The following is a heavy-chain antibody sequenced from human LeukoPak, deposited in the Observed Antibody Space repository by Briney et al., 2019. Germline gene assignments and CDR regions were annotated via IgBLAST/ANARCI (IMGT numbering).Heavy chain of an antibody. D-gene: IGHD6-19*01. CDR2: IYPGDSDT. J-gene: IGHJ4*02. V-gene: IGHV5-51*01. CDR3: ARLDSIAVAGTALDY. Sequence: GESLKISCKGSGYSFTSYWIGWVRQMLGKGLEWMGIIYPGDSDTRSSPSFQGQVTISADKSISTAYLQCSSLKASDTAMYYCARLDSIAVAGTALDYWGQGTLVTVSS. CDR1: GYSFTSYW.